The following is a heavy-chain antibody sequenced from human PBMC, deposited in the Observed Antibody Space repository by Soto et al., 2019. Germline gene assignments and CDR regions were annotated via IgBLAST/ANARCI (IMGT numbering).Heavy chain of an antibody. CDR3: ATSYGSGSRAFDY. J-gene: IGHJ4*02. CDR1: EDTFNSYT. D-gene: IGHD3-10*01. CDR2: TIPMLGMS. Sequence: QVQLVQSGAEVKKPGSSVRVSCKASEDTFNSYTINWVRQAPGQGLQWMGRTIPMLGMSNYALKFQGRVTITADKSTTTAYMELRRLRSDDTAVYYCATSYGSGSRAFDYWGQGTQVTVSS. V-gene: IGHV1-69*02.